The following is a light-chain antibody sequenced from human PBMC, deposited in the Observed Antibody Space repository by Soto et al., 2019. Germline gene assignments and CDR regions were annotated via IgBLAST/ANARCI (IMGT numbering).Light chain of an antibody. V-gene: IGKV3D-15*01. CDR2: GAS. CDR3: HQYDNWPKT. CDR1: QSVSSN. J-gene: IGKJ5*01. Sequence: EIVMTQSPATLSVSPGERATLSCRASQSVSSNLAWYQRKPGQAPRLLIYGASTRATGIPVRISGSGSGTEFTLTISSLQSEDFAVYYCHQYDNWPKTFGQGTRLEIK.